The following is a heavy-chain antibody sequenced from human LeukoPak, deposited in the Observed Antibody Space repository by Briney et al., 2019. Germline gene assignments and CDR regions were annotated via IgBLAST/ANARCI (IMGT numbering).Heavy chain of an antibody. CDR3: ARGSLGTIAVAGTLDY. CDR1: GFTFSSYA. Sequence: PGGSLRLSCAASGFTFSSYAMHWVRQAPGKGLEWVAVISYDGSNKYYADSVKGRFTISRDNSKNTLYLQMNSLRAEDTAVYYCARGSLGTIAVAGTLDYWGQGILVTVSS. J-gene: IGHJ4*02. CDR2: ISYDGSNK. V-gene: IGHV3-30-3*01. D-gene: IGHD6-19*01.